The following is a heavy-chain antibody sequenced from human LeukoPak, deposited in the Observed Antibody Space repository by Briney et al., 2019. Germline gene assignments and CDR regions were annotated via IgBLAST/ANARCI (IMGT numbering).Heavy chain of an antibody. V-gene: IGHV3-33*01. J-gene: IGHJ4*02. CDR3: ARGPSGGSYRGFDY. Sequence: GRSLRLSCAASGFTFSSYGIHWVRQAPGKGLEWVAVIWYDGSNKYYADSVKGRFTISRDNSKNTLYLQMNSLRAEDTAVYYCARGPSGGSYRGFDYWGQGTLVTVSS. CDR1: GFTFSSYG. CDR2: IWYDGSNK. D-gene: IGHD1-26*01.